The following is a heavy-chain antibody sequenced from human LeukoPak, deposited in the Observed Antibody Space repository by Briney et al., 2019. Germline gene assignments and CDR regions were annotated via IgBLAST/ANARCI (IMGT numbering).Heavy chain of an antibody. CDR1: GGSISSYY. Sequence: SETLSLTCTVSGGSISSYYWSWIRQPPGKGLEWIGYIYYSGSTNYNPSLKSRVTISVDTSKNQFSLKLSSVTAADTAVYYCARHPMITFGGVIVRIDAFDIWGEGKMVTVSS. CDR3: ARHPMITFGGVIVRIDAFDI. CDR2: IYYSGST. V-gene: IGHV4-59*08. J-gene: IGHJ3*02. D-gene: IGHD3-16*02.